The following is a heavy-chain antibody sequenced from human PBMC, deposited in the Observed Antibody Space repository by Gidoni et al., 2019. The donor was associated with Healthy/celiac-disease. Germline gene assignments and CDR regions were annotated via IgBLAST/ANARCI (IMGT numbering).Heavy chain of an antibody. Sequence: QVQLVQSGAEVKKPGASVKVSCKASGYTFTSYDINWVRQATGQGLEWMGWMNTNSGNTGYAQKFQGRVTMTRNTSISTAYMELSSLRSEDTAVYYCARVQSYYYGMDVWGQGTTVTVSS. V-gene: IGHV1-8*01. CDR1: GYTFTSYD. J-gene: IGHJ6*02. CDR2: MNTNSGNT. CDR3: ARVQSYYYGMDV.